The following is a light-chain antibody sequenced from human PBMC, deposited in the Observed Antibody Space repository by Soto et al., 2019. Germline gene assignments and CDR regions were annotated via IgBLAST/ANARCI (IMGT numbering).Light chain of an antibody. J-gene: IGKJ3*01. Sequence: EIVLTQSPGTLSLSPGERATLSCRASQSVSSSYLAWYQQKPGQAPRLFIYGASSRATGIPDRFSGSGSGTDFTLTISRLEPEDFAVYYCQQYGSSPGFTFGPGTKVDIK. CDR2: GAS. CDR1: QSVSSSY. V-gene: IGKV3-20*01. CDR3: QQYGSSPGFT.